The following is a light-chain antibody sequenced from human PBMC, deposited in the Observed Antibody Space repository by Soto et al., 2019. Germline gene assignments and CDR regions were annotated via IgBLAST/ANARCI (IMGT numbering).Light chain of an antibody. Sequence: IQLTQSPSSLSASVGYRFTITCRASQSISSYLNWYQQKPWKAPKLLIYGASTLQSGVPSRFSGSGSGTDFTLTISSLQPEDVAIYYCQQYNSGLITFGQGTRLEIK. CDR3: QQYNSGLIT. CDR2: GAS. V-gene: IGKV1-27*01. CDR1: QSISSY. J-gene: IGKJ5*01.